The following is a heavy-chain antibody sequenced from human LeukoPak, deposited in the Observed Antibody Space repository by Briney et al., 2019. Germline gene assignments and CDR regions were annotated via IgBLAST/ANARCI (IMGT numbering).Heavy chain of an antibody. J-gene: IGHJ5*02. CDR1: GGSVSSGSYY. Sequence: SETLSLTCTVSGGSVSSGSYYWSWIRQPPGKGLEWIGYIYYSGSTNYNPSLKSRVTISVDTSKNQFSLKLSSVTAADTAVYYCARDRVNFPPASTLGEYVDPWGQGTLVTVSS. D-gene: IGHD3-10*01. V-gene: IGHV4-61*01. CDR2: IYYSGST. CDR3: ARDRVNFPPASTLGEYVDP.